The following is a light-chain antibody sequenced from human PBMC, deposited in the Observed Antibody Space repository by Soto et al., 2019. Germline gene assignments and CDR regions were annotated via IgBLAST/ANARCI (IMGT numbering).Light chain of an antibody. V-gene: IGKV1-39*01. CDR3: QQRYSTPYT. Sequence: IQMTQSPSSLSASVGDRVTITCRASQRITTYLNWYQQKPGKAPKLLISTASTLQRGVPSRFSSNGSETDFPLSIITLKPEDFETYFCQQRYSTPYTFGQGTKLEIK. J-gene: IGKJ2*01. CDR2: TAS. CDR1: QRITTY.